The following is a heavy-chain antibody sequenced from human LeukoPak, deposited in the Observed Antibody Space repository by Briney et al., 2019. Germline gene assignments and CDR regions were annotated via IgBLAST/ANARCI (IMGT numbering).Heavy chain of an antibody. CDR3: ARSYYYDSSGYYSF. CDR1: GGTFSSYA. Sequence: SVKVSCKASGGTFSSYAIGWVRQAPGQGLEWMRRIIPIFGTANYAQKFQGRVTITTDESTSTAYMELSSLRSEDTAVYYCARSYYYDSSGYYSFWGQGTMVTVSS. CDR2: IIPIFGTA. D-gene: IGHD3-22*01. V-gene: IGHV1-69*05. J-gene: IGHJ3*01.